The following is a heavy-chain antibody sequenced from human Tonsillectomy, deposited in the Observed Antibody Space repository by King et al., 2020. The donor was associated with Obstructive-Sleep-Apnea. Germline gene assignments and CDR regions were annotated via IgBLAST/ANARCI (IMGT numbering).Heavy chain of an antibody. Sequence: VQLVESGGGLVKPGGSLRLSCAASGFTFSSYSMNWVRQAPGKGLEWVSSISSSSSFIYYADSVKCRFTISRDNAKNSLYLQMNSLRAEDTAVYYCARAKVDTALDYWGQGTLVTVSS. J-gene: IGHJ4*02. V-gene: IGHV3-21*01. D-gene: IGHD5-18*01. CDR2: ISSSSSFI. CDR1: GFTFSSYS. CDR3: ARAKVDTALDY.